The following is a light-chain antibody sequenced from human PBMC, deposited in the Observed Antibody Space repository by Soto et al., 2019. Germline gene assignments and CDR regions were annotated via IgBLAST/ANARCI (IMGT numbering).Light chain of an antibody. Sequence: EIVLTQSPGTLSLSPGERGTLSCRASQSVSSNFLAWYQQKPGQAPRLLIFDASTRATGIPDWFTGRGSGTDFTLTISRLEPEDFAVYYCQFYGDPPKTFGQGTKVEIK. CDR2: DAS. V-gene: IGKV3-20*01. CDR1: QSVSSNF. J-gene: IGKJ1*01. CDR3: QFYGDPPKT.